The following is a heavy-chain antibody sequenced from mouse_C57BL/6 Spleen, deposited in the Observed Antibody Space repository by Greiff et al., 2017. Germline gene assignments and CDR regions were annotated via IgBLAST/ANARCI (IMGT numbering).Heavy chain of an antibody. V-gene: IGHV1-52*01. CDR3: ARSNYGSSPHFDY. CDR2: IDPSDSET. D-gene: IGHD1-1*01. Sequence: QVQLKQPGAELVRPGSSVKLSCKASGYTFTSYWMHWVKQRPIQGLEWIGNIDPSDSETHYNQKFKDKATLTVDKSSSPAYMQLSSLTSEDSAVYYCARSNYGSSPHFDYWGQGTTLTVSS. CDR1: GYTFTSYW. J-gene: IGHJ2*01.